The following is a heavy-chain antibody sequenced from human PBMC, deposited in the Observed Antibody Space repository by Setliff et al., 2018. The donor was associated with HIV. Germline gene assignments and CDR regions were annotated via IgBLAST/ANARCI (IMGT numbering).Heavy chain of an antibody. J-gene: IGHJ3*02. CDR1: GFTFSTYA. CDR3: ARDLTLEWLPYRPHAFDI. CDR2: ISYDGSNK. D-gene: IGHD3-3*01. V-gene: IGHV3-30*04. Sequence: GGSLRLSCAASGFTFSTYAMHWVRQAPGKGLEWVAVISYDGSNKYYADSVKGRFTISRDNAKNSLYLQMNSLRAEDTAVYYCARDLTLEWLPYRPHAFDIWGQGTMVTVSS.